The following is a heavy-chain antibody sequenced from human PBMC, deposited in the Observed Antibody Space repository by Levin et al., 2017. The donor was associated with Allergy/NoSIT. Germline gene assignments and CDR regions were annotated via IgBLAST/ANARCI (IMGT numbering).Heavy chain of an antibody. CDR3: ARRDSDGSNSFDY. J-gene: IGHJ4*02. CDR2: IFPSDSDT. D-gene: IGHD4-23*01. Sequence: RGESLKISCQASGYSFTSYWFGWVRQRPGKGLEWMGLIFPSDSDTRVSPSFHGQIIMSVDKSINTAYLQWSSLKASDSAMYYCARRDSDGSNSFDYWGQGTLVTVSS. CDR1: GYSFTSYW. V-gene: IGHV5-51*01.